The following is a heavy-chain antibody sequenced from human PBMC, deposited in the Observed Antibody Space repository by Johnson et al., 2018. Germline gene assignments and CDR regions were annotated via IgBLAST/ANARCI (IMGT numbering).Heavy chain of an antibody. CDR3: ARDSGGYDLDY. V-gene: IGHV3-33*05. Sequence: VQLVEAGGGLVQPGGSLRLSCAAAGFTFSSYGMHGVRQAPGKGLEWVAVISYDGSNKDSADSVKGRFPISRDNSTNTLYLQMNSLRAEDTAVYYCARDSGGYDLDYWGQGTLVTVSS. D-gene: IGHD5-12*01. CDR1: GFTFSSYG. CDR2: ISYDGSNK. J-gene: IGHJ4*02.